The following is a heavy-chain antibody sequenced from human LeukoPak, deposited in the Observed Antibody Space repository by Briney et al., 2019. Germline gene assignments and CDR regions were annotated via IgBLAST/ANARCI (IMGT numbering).Heavy chain of an antibody. J-gene: IGHJ4*02. D-gene: IGHD6-13*01. Sequence: SETLSLTCTVSGGSISSYYWSWIRQPPGKGLEWIGSIYYSGSTNYNPSLKSRVTISVDTSKNQFSLKLSSVTAADTAVYYCARGLMMAVAGRGEFHYWGQGTLVTVSS. CDR2: IYYSGST. CDR1: GGSISSYY. V-gene: IGHV4-59*01. CDR3: ARGLMMAVAGRGEFHY.